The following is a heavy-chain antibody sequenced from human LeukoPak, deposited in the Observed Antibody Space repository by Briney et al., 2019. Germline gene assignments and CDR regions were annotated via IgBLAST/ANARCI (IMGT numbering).Heavy chain of an antibody. J-gene: IGHJ4*02. CDR3: ARALYGSGSFLYFDY. D-gene: IGHD3-10*01. Sequence: GGSLRLSCAASGFTFDDYGMSWVRQAPGKGLVWVSRINSDGSSTSYADSVKGRSTISRDNAKNTLYLQMNSLRAEDTAVYYCARALYGSGSFLYFDYWGQGTLVTVSS. CDR2: INSDGSST. CDR1: GFTFDDYG. V-gene: IGHV3-74*01.